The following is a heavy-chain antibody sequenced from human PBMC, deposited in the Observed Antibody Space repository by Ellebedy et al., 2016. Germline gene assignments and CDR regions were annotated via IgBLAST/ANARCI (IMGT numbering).Heavy chain of an antibody. D-gene: IGHD3-10*01. J-gene: IGHJ6*02. CDR3: ARDLVTMALRFYYFGMDV. Sequence: GESLKISXAASGFTFSSYWMSWVRQAPGKGLEWVANIKQDGSEKYYADSVKGRFTISRDNSKNTLYLQMDSLRAEDTAVYYCARDLVTMALRFYYFGMDVWGQGTTVTVSS. V-gene: IGHV3-7*01. CDR1: GFTFSSYW. CDR2: IKQDGSEK.